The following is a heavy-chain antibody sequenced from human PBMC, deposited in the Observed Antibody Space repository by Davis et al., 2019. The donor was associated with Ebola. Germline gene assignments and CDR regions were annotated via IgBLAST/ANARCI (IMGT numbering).Heavy chain of an antibody. D-gene: IGHD1-1*01. CDR2: TSHNERER. J-gene: IGHJ4*02. CDR3: ARALHDEVLDY. Sequence: GESLKISCVASGFTFSNHAMHWVRQAPGKGLEWVAVTSHNERERFYGESVQGRFTISRDNSENVLYLQMDSLGPDDTAIYFCARALHDEVLDYWGQGTPVTVSS. V-gene: IGHV3-30*04. CDR1: GFTFSNHA.